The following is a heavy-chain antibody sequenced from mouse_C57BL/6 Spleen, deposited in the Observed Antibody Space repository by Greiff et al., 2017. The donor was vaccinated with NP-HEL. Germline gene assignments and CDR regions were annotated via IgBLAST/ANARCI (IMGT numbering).Heavy chain of an antibody. CDR1: GFTFSDYG. V-gene: IGHV5-17*01. CDR2: ISSGSSTI. J-gene: IGHJ4*01. Sequence: EVQGVESGGGLVKPGGSLKLSCAASGFTFSDYGMHWVRQAPEKGLEWVAYISSGSSTIYYAATVKGRFTISRDNAKNTLFLQMTSLRSEDTAMYYCAVDYDDAMDYWGQGTSVTVSS. D-gene: IGHD2-4*01. CDR3: AVDYDDAMDY.